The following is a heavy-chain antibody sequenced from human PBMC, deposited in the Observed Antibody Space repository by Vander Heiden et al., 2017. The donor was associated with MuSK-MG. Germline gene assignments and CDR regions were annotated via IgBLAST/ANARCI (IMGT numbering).Heavy chain of an antibody. D-gene: IGHD2-21*01. J-gene: IGHJ4*02. CDR1: GFTFSSYA. Sequence: EVQLFESGGGLVQPGGSLRLPCGDSGFTFSSYAMSGGRQAPGKGLEWVSAISGSGGSTYYAASVKGRFTISRENSKNTLYLQMNSLRAEDTAVYYCAKASPSKGGGGRAPFDYWGQGTLVTVSS. CDR3: AKASPSKGGGGRAPFDY. V-gene: IGHV3-23*01. CDR2: ISGSGGST.